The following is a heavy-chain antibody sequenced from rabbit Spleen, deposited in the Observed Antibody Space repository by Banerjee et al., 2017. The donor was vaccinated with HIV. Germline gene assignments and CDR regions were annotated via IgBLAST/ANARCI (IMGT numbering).Heavy chain of an antibody. D-gene: IGHD4-2*01. CDR1: VFSLSKYA. V-gene: IGHV1S69*01. CDR2: ISSSDST. CDR3: ARVFLGDYFGMDL. J-gene: IGHJ6*01. Sequence: QSVEESGGRLVTPGTPLTLTCTVSVFSLSKYAMMWVRQAPGEGLQYIGIISSSDSTAYATWAKGRFTISKTSTTVDLKITTPTTEDTATYFCARVFLGDYFGMDLWGPGTLVTVS.